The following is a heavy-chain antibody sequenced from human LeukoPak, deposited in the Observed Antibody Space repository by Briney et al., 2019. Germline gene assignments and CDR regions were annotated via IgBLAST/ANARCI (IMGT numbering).Heavy chain of an antibody. J-gene: IGHJ6*03. CDR3: AKDNHNIAAAEGYYYYYYMDV. Sequence: WGSQRLSCAASGFTFSSYGMHWVRQAPGKGLEWVAVIWYDGSNKYYADSVKGRFTISRDNSKNTLYLQMNSLRAEDTAVYYCAKDNHNIAAAEGYYYYYYMDVWAKGPRSPSP. CDR1: GFTFSSYG. CDR2: IWYDGSNK. V-gene: IGHV3-33*06. D-gene: IGHD6-13*01.